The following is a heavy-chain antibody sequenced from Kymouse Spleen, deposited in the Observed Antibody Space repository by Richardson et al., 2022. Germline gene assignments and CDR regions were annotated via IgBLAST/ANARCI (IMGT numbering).Heavy chain of an antibody. Sequence: QVQLQQWGAGLLKPSETLSLTCAVYGGSFSGYYWSWIRQPPGKGLEWIGEINHSGSTNYNPSLKSRVTISVDTSKNQFSLKLSSVTAADTAVYYCARRATVTTYLDYWGQGTLVTVSS. D-gene: IGHD4-17*01. J-gene: IGHJ4*02. V-gene: IGHV4-34*01. CDR2: INHSGST. CDR1: GGSFSGYY. CDR3: ARRATVTTYLDY.